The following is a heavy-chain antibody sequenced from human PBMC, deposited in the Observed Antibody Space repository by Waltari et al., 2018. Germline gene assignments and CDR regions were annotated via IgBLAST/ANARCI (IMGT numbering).Heavy chain of an antibody. CDR1: GFTFSDHF. CDR3: ARHVSQETTSGWVGNWFDP. J-gene: IGHJ5*02. Sequence: EVQLVESGGGLVQPGGSLRLSCVVSGFTFSDHFMDWVRQAPGRGLEWVGRSRNKAHSYTTEYAASVKGRFTISRDDSERSLYLQMDSLKIEDTAVYYCARHVSQETTSGWVGNWFDPWGQGTLVTVSS. D-gene: IGHD6-19*01. V-gene: IGHV3-72*01. CDR2: SRNKAHSYTT.